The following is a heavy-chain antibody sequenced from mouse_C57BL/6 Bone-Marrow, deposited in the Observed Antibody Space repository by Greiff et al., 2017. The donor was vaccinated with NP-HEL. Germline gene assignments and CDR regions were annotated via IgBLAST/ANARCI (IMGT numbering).Heavy chain of an antibody. J-gene: IGHJ4*01. CDR2: IYPGSGNT. V-gene: IGHV1-66*01. CDR1: GYSFTSYY. D-gene: IGHD2-2*01. CDR3: ARSYGYGGAMDY. Sequence: VQLVESGPELVKPGASVKISCKASGYSFTSYYIHWVKQRPGQGLEWIGWIYPGSGNTKYNEKFKGKATLTADTSSSTAYMQLSSLTSEDSAVYYCARSYGYGGAMDYWGQGTSVTVSS.